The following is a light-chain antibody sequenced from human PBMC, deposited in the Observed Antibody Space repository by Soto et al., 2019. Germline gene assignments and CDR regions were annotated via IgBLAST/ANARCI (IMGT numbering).Light chain of an antibody. Sequence: QAVVTQPPSVSGAPGQRVTISCTGSSSNIGAGFDVHWYQHLPGTVPKLLIYANTNRPSGVPDRFSGSKSGTSASLAITGLQAEDEADYYCLSYDSSLNGYWLFGGGTKLTVL. V-gene: IGLV1-40*01. J-gene: IGLJ3*02. CDR3: LSYDSSLNGYWL. CDR2: ANT. CDR1: SSNIGAGFD.